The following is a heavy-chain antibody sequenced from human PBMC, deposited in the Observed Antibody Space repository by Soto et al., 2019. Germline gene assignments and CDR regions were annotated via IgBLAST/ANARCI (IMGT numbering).Heavy chain of an antibody. CDR2: IIPILGIA. Sequence: QVQLVQSGAELKKPGSSVKVSCKASGGTFSSYTISWVRQAPGQGLERMGRIIPILGIANYAQEFQGRVTITADTSTNTTYMQLSSLRSEDTAVYYCARGAAADLDYWGQGTLVTVSS. D-gene: IGHD6-13*01. CDR3: ARGAAADLDY. CDR1: GGTFSSYT. J-gene: IGHJ4*02. V-gene: IGHV1-69*02.